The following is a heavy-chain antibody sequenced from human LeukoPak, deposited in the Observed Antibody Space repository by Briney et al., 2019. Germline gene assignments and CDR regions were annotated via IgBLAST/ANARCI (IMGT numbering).Heavy chain of an antibody. CDR2: IDEGGTE. CDR1: GFTFSSYV. CDR3: ARNGGYYDILTGYWNDAFDI. Sequence: GGSLRLSCAASGFTFSSYVMRWVRQAPGKGLEWVSSIDEGGTEYYADSVKGRFTISRDNSKSTVDLQMNSLRAEDTAVYYCARNGGYYDILTGYWNDAFDIWGQGTMVTVSS. V-gene: IGHV3-23*01. D-gene: IGHD3-9*01. J-gene: IGHJ3*02.